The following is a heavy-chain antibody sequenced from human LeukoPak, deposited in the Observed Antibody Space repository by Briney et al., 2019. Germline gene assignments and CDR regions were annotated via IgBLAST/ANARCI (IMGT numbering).Heavy chain of an antibody. J-gene: IGHJ4*02. CDR3: AASTKHTAMVDY. CDR1: GFTFSSYS. V-gene: IGHV3-21*01. Sequence: PGGSLRLSCAASGFTFSSYSMNWVRQAPGKGLEWVSSIGSSSTYIYYADSVKGRFTISRDNAKNSLYLQMNSLRAEDTVVYYCAASTKHTAMVDYWGQGTLVTVSS. D-gene: IGHD5-18*01. CDR2: IGSSSTYI.